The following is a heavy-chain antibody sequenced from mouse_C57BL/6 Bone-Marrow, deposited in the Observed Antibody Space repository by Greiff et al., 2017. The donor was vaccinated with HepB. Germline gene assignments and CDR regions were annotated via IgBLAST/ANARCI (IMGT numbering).Heavy chain of an antibody. D-gene: IGHD1-1*01. CDR1: GYAFSSYW. V-gene: IGHV1-80*01. J-gene: IGHJ2*01. CDR2: IYTGDGDT. CDR3: AREGDYYGSILDY. Sequence: VQLQQSGAELVKPGASVKISCKASGYAFSSYWMNWVKQRPGKGLEWIGQIYTGDGDTNYNGKLKGKATLTADKSSSTAYMQLSSLTSEDSAVYFCAREGDYYGSILDYWGQGTTLTVSS.